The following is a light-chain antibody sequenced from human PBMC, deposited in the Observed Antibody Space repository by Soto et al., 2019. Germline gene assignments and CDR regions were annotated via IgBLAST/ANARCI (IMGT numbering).Light chain of an antibody. Sequence: IVLTQSPATLSLSAGERATFPXRASQSVSFYFAWFQQGPGXAPRXXXYDXSNRATGSPARLSGSGSGTDFTLTISTLEPEDFAVYYCQQRSNWPSTFGQGTRLDIK. V-gene: IGKV3-11*01. CDR2: DXS. J-gene: IGKJ5*01. CDR3: QQRSNWPST. CDR1: QSVSFY.